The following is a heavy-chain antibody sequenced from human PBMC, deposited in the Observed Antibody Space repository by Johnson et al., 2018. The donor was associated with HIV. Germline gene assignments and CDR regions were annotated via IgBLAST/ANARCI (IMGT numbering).Heavy chain of an antibody. CDR1: GFTFSSYA. D-gene: IGHD6-6*01. V-gene: IGHV3-30*04. CDR2: ISYDGSNK. CDR3: LVAPRPGVVFDF. J-gene: IGHJ3*01. Sequence: QVKLVESGGGVVQPGRSLRLSCAASGFTFSSYAMHWVRQAPGKGLEWVAVISYDGSNKYYADSVKGRFTISRDNSKNTLYLQMNRLRVEDTALYYCLVAPRPGVVFDFWGQGTMVTVSS.